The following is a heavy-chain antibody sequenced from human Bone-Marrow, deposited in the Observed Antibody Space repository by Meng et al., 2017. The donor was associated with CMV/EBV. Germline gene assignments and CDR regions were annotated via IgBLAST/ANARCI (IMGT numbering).Heavy chain of an antibody. D-gene: IGHD7-27*01. CDR3: ARDNWGPGY. V-gene: IGHV3-64*02. CDR2: ISSNGGST. J-gene: IGHJ4*02. Sequence: GESLKISCAASGFTFSSFAMHWVRQAPGKGLEYVSAISSNGGSTYYADSVKGRFTISRDNSKNTLYLQMGRLRAEDMAVYYCARDNWGPGYWGQGTLVTVSS. CDR1: GFTFSSFA.